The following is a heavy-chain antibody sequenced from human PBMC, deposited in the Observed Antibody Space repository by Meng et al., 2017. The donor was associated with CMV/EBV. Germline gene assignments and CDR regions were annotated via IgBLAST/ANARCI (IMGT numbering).Heavy chain of an antibody. Sequence: SLKISCAASGFTFDDYAMRWVRQAPGKGLEWVSGISWNSGSIGYADSVKGRFTISRDNAKNSLYLQMNSLRAEDTALYYCAKVYATGGYYYGMDVWGQGTTVTVSS. CDR3: AKVYATGGYYYGMDV. CDR2: ISWNSGSI. V-gene: IGHV3-9*01. D-gene: IGHD2-2*02. CDR1: GFTFDDYA. J-gene: IGHJ6*02.